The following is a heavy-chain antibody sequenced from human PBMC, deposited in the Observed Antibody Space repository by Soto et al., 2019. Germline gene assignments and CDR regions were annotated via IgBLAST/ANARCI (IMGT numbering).Heavy chain of an antibody. Sequence: QMQLQESGPGLVKPSQTLSLSCTVSGGSISSSSYYWTWIRQHPGKGLEWIGNIYYTGNKYYNPSLKSRVTISVDRSKNQFSLKLNSVTAADTAVYCCARDHPVGYGMDVWGQGTTVTVSS. CDR3: ARDHPVGYGMDV. CDR1: GGSISSSSYY. CDR2: IYYTGNK. V-gene: IGHV4-31*03. J-gene: IGHJ6*02. D-gene: IGHD1-26*01.